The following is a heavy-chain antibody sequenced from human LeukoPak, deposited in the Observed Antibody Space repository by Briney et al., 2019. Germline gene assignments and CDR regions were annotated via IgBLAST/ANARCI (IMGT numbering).Heavy chain of an antibody. CDR3: VPIKQWLQPSDY. V-gene: IGHV4-39*01. D-gene: IGHD6-19*01. J-gene: IGHJ4*02. CDR1: GGSISSSSYY. CDR2: IYYSGST. Sequence: PSETRSLTCTVSGGSISSSSYYWGWIRQPPGKGLEWIGSIYYSGSTYYNPSLKSRVTISVDTSKNQFSLKLSSVTAADTAVYYCVPIKQWLQPSDYWGQGTLVTVSS.